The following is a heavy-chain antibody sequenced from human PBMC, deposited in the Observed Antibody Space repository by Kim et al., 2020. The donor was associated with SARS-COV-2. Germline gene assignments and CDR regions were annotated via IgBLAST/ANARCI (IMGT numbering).Heavy chain of an antibody. CDR2: IIPILGIA. CDR1: GGTFSSYT. CDR3: ARGRGDGYNPKDLYFDY. V-gene: IGHV1-69*02. D-gene: IGHD3-10*01. J-gene: IGHJ4*02. Sequence: SVKVSCKASGGTFSSYTISWVRQAPGQGLEWMGRIIPILGIANYAQKFQGRVTITADKSTSTAYMELSSLRSEDTAVYYCARGRGDGYNPKDLYFDYWGQGTLVTVSS.